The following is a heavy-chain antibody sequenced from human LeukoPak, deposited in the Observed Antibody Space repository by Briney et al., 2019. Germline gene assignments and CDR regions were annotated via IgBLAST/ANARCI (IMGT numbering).Heavy chain of an antibody. CDR1: GGSFSGYY. D-gene: IGHD3-22*01. CDR2: INHSGST. J-gene: IGHJ6*02. V-gene: IGHV4-34*01. CDR3: ARADDSSGYSSYYYYGMDV. Sequence: SETLSLTCAVYGGSFSGYYWSWIRQPPGKGLEWIGEINHSGSTNYNPSLKSRVTISVDTSKNQFSLKLSSVTAADTAVYYCARADDSSGYSSYYYYGMDVWGQGTTVTVSS.